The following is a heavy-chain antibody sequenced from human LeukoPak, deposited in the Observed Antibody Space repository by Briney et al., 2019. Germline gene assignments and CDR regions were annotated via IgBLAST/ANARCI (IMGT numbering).Heavy chain of an antibody. CDR2: ISSSNSL. V-gene: IGHV3-48*04. CDR3: ARDRYCSSSSCYAGFDY. D-gene: IGHD2-2*01. J-gene: IGHJ4*02. CDR1: GFTFSTYS. Sequence: GGSLRLSCATSGFTFSTYSMNWVRQAPGKGLEWVSYISSSNSLYYADSVKGRFTISRDNAKNSLFLQMNSLRAEDTAVYYCARDRYCSSSSCYAGFDYWGQGTLVTVSS.